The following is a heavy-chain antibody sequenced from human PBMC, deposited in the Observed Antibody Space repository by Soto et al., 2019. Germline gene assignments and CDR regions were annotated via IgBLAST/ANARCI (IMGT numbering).Heavy chain of an antibody. D-gene: IGHD1-7*01. V-gene: IGHV4-59*08. CDR1: GGSISSYY. CDR3: AGNWNSHWFDP. Sequence: PSETLSLTCTVSGGSISSYYWSWIRQPPGKGLEWIGYIYYSGSTNYNPSLKSRVTISVDTSKNQFSLKLSSVTAADTAVYYCAGNWNSHWFDPWGQGTLVTVSS. J-gene: IGHJ5*02. CDR2: IYYSGST.